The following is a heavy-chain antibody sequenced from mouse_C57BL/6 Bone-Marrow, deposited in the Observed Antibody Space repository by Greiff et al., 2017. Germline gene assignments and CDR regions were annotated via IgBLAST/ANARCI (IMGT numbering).Heavy chain of an antibody. CDR3: ARGTYYYDSSRFDY. D-gene: IGHD1-1*01. CDR1: GFSLSTFGMG. CDR2: IWWDDDK. V-gene: IGHV8-8*01. Sequence: QVTLKESGPGILQPSPTLSLTCSFSGFSLSTFGMGVGWLRQPSGKGLEWLAHIWWDDDKYYKPALKSRLTISKDTSKNQVFLKIANVDTADTDTYYCARGTYYYDSSRFDYGGQGTTLTVSS. J-gene: IGHJ2*01.